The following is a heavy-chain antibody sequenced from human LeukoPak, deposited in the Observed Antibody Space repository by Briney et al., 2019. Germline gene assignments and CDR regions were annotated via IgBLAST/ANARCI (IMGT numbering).Heavy chain of an antibody. Sequence: PSETLSLTCTVSGGSISSYYWSWIRQPAGKGLVWIGRIYSTGSTNYNPSLKSRVTMSVDTSKNQFSLRLRSVTAADTAVYYCARSFRPFNSATWFLSFDSWGPGTLVTVSS. V-gene: IGHV4-4*07. CDR3: ARSFRPFNSATWFLSFDS. CDR2: IYSTGST. D-gene: IGHD3-10*01. J-gene: IGHJ4*02. CDR1: GGSISSYY.